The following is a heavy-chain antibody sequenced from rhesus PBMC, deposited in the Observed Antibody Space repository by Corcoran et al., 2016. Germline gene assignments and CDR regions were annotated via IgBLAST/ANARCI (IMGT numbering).Heavy chain of an antibody. D-gene: IGHD5-24*01. CDR3: ARDTYSGYRSYGLDS. J-gene: IGHJ6*01. Sequence: QVQLQESGPGLVKPSETLSLTCAVSGGSISDDYYWSWIRQPPGKGLEWIGYNYGSGGVTNYNPSLKNRVTISIDTAKNQFSLKLSSVTAADTAVYYCARDTYSGYRSYGLDSWGQGVVVTVSS. CDR2: NYGSGGVT. CDR1: GGSISDDYY. V-gene: IGHV4-106*01.